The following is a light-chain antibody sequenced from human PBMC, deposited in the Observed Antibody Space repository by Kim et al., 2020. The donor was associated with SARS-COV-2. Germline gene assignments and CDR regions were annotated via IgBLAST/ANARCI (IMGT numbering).Light chain of an antibody. Sequence: SSSPGETPTLSCRASQSVSSNFLAWYQQRPGQPPRLLIYGASSRATGIPDRCRGSVSRTDFTLTINRLQPEDFAVYYCQQYGNSPETFGQGTKLEIK. CDR2: GAS. J-gene: IGKJ2*01. CDR3: QQYGNSPET. V-gene: IGKV3-20*01. CDR1: QSVSSNF.